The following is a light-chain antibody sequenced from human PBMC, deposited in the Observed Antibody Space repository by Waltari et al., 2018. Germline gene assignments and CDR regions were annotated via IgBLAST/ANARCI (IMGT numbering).Light chain of an antibody. CDR1: QSIGTY. Sequence: EIVFTSSPGTLSLSPGDSATLSCRASQSIGTYLTWYHQRPGQAPRLLIYHASSRATGIPDRFSGSGSGTDFSLTINRLEPEDFAVYYCQMYVKLPVTFGQGTKVELK. CDR3: QMYVKLPVT. J-gene: IGKJ1*01. V-gene: IGKV3-20*01. CDR2: HAS.